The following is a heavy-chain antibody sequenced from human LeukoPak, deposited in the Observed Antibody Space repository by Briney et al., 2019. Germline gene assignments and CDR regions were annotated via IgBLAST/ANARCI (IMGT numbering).Heavy chain of an antibody. CDR3: AKDARRYSGWYFFDH. J-gene: IGHJ4*02. Sequence: QPGGSLRLSCVASGFSFSNLAMGWVRQAPGNGLEWVSVISDSGGITYYADSVKGRFTISRGNSRNTLYLQMNSLRVDDTAVYYCAKDARRYSGWYFFDHWGQGTLVTVSS. V-gene: IGHV3-23*01. CDR2: ISDSGGIT. CDR1: GFSFSNLA. D-gene: IGHD6-19*01.